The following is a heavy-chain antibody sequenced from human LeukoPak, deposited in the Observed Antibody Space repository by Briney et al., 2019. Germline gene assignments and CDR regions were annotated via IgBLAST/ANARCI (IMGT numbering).Heavy chain of an antibody. V-gene: IGHV4-34*01. Sequence: SETLSLTCAVYGGSFSGYYWSWIRQPPRKGLEWIGEINHSGSTNYNPSLKSRVTISVDTSKNQFSLKLSSVTAADTAVYYCARFSSGGLNWFDPWGQGTLVTVSS. D-gene: IGHD2-15*01. J-gene: IGHJ5*02. CDR1: GGSFSGYY. CDR3: ARFSSGGLNWFDP. CDR2: INHSGST.